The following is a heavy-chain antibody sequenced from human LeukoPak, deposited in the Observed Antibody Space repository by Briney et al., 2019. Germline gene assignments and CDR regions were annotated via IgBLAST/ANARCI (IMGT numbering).Heavy chain of an antibody. CDR1: GGSISSSNW. J-gene: IGHJ5*02. CDR3: ARSSSSWYVGWFDP. CDR2: IYHSGST. V-gene: IGHV4-4*02. Sequence: PSETLSLTCAVSGGSISSSNWWSWVRQPPGKGLEWIGEIYHSGSTNYNPSLKSRVTISVDTSKNQFSLKLSSVTAADTAVYYCARSSSSWYVGWFDPWGQGTLVTVSS. D-gene: IGHD6-13*01.